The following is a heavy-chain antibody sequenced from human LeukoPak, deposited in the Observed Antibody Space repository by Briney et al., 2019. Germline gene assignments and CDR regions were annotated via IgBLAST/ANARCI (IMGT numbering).Heavy chain of an antibody. Sequence: GGSLRLSCAGSGFTFSSYSMHWVRQAPGKGLEWVSSISSSSIYIYYADSLKGRFTISRDNAKNSLSLQMNSLRAEDTAVYYCARGRQNSGSYSDAFDIWGQGTVVTVSS. CDR1: GFTFSSYS. V-gene: IGHV3-21*01. D-gene: IGHD1-26*01. J-gene: IGHJ3*02. CDR2: ISSSSIYI. CDR3: ARGRQNSGSYSDAFDI.